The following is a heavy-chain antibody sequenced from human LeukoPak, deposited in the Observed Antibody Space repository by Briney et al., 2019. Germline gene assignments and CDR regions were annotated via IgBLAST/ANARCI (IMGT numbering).Heavy chain of an antibody. V-gene: IGHV3-33*08. CDR2: IWYGGSNK. Sequence: GGSLRLSCAASGFTFSSYGMHWVRQAPGKGLEWVAVIWYGGSNKYYADSVKGRFTISRDNSKNTLYLQMNSLRAEDTAVYYCAKGGFDYWGQGTLVTVSS. CDR3: AKGGFDY. J-gene: IGHJ4*02. D-gene: IGHD3-16*01. CDR1: GFTFSSYG.